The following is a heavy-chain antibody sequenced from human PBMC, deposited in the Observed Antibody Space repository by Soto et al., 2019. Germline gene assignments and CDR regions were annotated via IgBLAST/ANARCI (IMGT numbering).Heavy chain of an antibody. V-gene: IGHV3-74*01. CDR3: TRRPPPTSVGTGAY. Sequence: GXLILCRAPSGFSFSTYWMHLVRQGPGKGLVWVSRINYDGSSTDYADSVKGRITISRDNAKNTLYLQMNTLTAEATAVYYCTRRPPPTSVGTGAYWGQGTLVTVSS. J-gene: IGHJ4*02. D-gene: IGHD3-10*01. CDR1: GFSFSTYW. CDR2: INYDGSST.